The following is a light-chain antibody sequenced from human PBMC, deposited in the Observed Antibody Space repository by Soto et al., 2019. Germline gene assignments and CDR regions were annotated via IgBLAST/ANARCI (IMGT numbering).Light chain of an antibody. V-gene: IGLV1-47*01. CDR2: RNN. CDR1: SSNIGSNY. J-gene: IGLJ1*01. CDR3: AAWDVSLSGYV. Sequence: QSVLTQPPSASGTPGQRVTISCSGSSSNIGSNYVYWYQQLPGTAPKLLIYRNNQRPSGVPDRFSGSKSGTSASLAISAHRSLDKADYYCAAWDVSLSGYVFGTGTKVTVL.